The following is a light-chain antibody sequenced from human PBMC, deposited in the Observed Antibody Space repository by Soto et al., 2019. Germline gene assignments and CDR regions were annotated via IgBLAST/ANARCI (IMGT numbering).Light chain of an antibody. Sequence: EIVMTQSPATLSVSPGERATLSCRASQSVSSKLAWFQQKPGQAPSLLIYGASTRATGVPVRFSGSGSGTEFTLTISSLQSEDFAVYYCQQYNNWPHTFGQGTKVDIK. CDR1: QSVSSK. V-gene: IGKV3D-15*01. CDR3: QQYNNWPHT. CDR2: GAS. J-gene: IGKJ2*01.